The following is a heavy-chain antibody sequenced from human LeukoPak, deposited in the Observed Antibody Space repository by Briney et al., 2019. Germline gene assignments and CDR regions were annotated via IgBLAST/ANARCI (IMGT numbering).Heavy chain of an antibody. V-gene: IGHV3-53*01. D-gene: IGHD1-26*01. CDR3: ARVVGGSYPYYFDY. Sequence: GGSLRLSCAASGFTVSSNYMSWVRQAPGKGLEWVSVIYSGGSTYYADSVKGRFTISRDNSKNTLYLQMDSLRAEDTAVYYCARVVGGSYPYYFDYWGQGTLVTVSS. J-gene: IGHJ4*02. CDR2: IYSGGST. CDR1: GFTVSSNY.